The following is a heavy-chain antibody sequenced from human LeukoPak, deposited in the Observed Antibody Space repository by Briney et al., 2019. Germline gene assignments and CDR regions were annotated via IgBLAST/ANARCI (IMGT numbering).Heavy chain of an antibody. CDR3: AGGAAAYLDY. CDR1: GGSISSYY. V-gene: IGHV4-59*01. CDR2: IYYSGST. Sequence: PSATLSPTCTVSGGSISSYYWSLLRPPPGRGLGWIGYIYYSGSTNYNPSLKSRVTLSVDTSKNHFSLKLSSATAADTAGYCGAGGAAAYLDYWGQGTLVTVSS. D-gene: IGHD2-2*01. J-gene: IGHJ4*02.